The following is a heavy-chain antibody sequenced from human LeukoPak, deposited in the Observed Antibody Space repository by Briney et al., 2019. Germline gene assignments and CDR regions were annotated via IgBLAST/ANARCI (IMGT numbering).Heavy chain of an antibody. CDR2: IIPIFGTA. Sequence: ASVKVSCKASGGTFSSYAISWVRQAPGQGLEWMGRIIPIFGTANYAQKLQGRVTMTTDTSTSTAYMELRSLRSDDTAVYYCARRSYITGTATGGFDPWGQGTLVTVSS. CDR1: GGTFSSYA. D-gene: IGHD1-7*01. CDR3: ARRSYITGTATGGFDP. V-gene: IGHV1-69*05. J-gene: IGHJ5*02.